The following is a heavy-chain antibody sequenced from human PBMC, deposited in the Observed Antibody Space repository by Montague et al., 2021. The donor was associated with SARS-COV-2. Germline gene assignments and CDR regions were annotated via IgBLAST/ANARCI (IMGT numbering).Heavy chain of an antibody. V-gene: IGHV4-39*07. CDR1: GGSISSSSNY. D-gene: IGHD5-12*01. J-gene: IGHJ4*02. CDR2: IYYSGST. CDR3: ARAHSGSWAHLDN. Sequence: SETRSLTCSVSGGSISSSSNYWGWIRQSPGKGLEWIGNIYYSGSTYYKSSLKSRVTISVDTSKNQFSLKLTSVTAADTAVYYCARAHSGSWAHLDNWGQGSLVTVSS.